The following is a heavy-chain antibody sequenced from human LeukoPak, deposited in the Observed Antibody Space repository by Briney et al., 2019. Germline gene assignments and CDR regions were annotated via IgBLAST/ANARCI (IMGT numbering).Heavy chain of an antibody. Sequence: PGGSLRLSCAASGFTFSSYGMSWVRQAPGKGLEWVSAISGSGGSTHYADSVKGRFTISRDNSKNTLYLQMNSLGAEDTAVYYCAGTYYYDSSGYYDYFDYWGQGTLVTVSS. CDR1: GFTFSSYG. CDR3: AGTYYYDSSGYYDYFDY. J-gene: IGHJ4*02. CDR2: ISGSGGST. D-gene: IGHD3-22*01. V-gene: IGHV3-23*01.